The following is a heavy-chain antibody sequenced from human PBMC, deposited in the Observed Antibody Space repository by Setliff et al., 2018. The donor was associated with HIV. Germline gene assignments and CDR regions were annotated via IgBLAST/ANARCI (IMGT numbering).Heavy chain of an antibody. D-gene: IGHD6-6*01. CDR1: GGSISSGSYY. CDR3: ARSVARDYWYFGH. CDR2: MYTSGST. J-gene: IGHJ2*01. V-gene: IGHV4-61*09. Sequence: SETLSLTCTVSGGSISSGSYYWNWIRQPAGKGLEWIGHMYTSGSTNYNPSLKSRVTILVDTSKNQFSLKLSSVTAADTAMYYCARSVARDYWYFGHWGRGTLVTVSS.